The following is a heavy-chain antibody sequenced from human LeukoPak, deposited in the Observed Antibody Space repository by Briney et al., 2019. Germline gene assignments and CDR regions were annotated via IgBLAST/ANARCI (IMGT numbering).Heavy chain of an antibody. Sequence: PGGSLRLSCAASGFTFGDYCISWVRQAPGKGLEWVSFISSSSGYIYYADSVKGRFTISRDNAKNSLYLQMNSLRAEDPALDYCARDCYNGGNSCDGWGKGTLVTVSS. J-gene: IGHJ4*02. CDR3: ARDCYNGGNSCDG. D-gene: IGHD4-23*01. CDR1: GFTFGDYC. V-gene: IGHV3-21*01. CDR2: ISSSSGYI.